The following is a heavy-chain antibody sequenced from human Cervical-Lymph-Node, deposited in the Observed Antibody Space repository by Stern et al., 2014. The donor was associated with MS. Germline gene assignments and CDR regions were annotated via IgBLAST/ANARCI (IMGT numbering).Heavy chain of an antibody. CDR1: GYDFASYW. CDR2: IYPDDSDA. V-gene: IGHV5-51*03. D-gene: IGHD5-12*01. Sequence: VQLVESGAEVIKPGESLKISCKASGYDFASYWIAWVRQKPGKGLEWLGIIYPDDSDARYSPSFQGQVTISADKSINTAYLHWSSLKASDTAIYYCAKTRYVRALSDAFDIWGQGTVVTVSS. J-gene: IGHJ3*02. CDR3: AKTRYVRALSDAFDI.